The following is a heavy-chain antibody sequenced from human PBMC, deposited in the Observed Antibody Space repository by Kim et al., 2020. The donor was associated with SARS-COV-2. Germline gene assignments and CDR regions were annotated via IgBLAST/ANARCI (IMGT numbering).Heavy chain of an antibody. D-gene: IGHD1-26*01. Sequence: SETLSLTCTVSGGSISSSSYYWGWIRQPPGKGLEWIGSIYYSGSTYYNPSLKSRVTISVDTSKNQFSLKLSSVTAADTAVYYCARQSPGRWGELQTDYWGQGTLVTVSS. CDR1: GGSISSSSYY. CDR2: IYYSGST. V-gene: IGHV4-39*01. CDR3: ARQSPGRWGELQTDY. J-gene: IGHJ4*02.